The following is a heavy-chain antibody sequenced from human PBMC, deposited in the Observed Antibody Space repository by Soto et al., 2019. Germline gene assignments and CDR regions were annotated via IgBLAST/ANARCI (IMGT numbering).Heavy chain of an antibody. CDR1: GGSISSYY. CDR3: ARHEVYYYDSSGSFDY. J-gene: IGHJ4*02. D-gene: IGHD3-22*01. V-gene: IGHV4-59*08. Sequence: PSETLSLTCTVSGGSISSYYWSWIRQPPGKGLEWIGYIYYSGSTNYNPSLKSRVTISVDTSKNQFSLKLSSVTAADTAVYYCARHEVYYYDSSGSFDYRGQGTLVTVSS. CDR2: IYYSGST.